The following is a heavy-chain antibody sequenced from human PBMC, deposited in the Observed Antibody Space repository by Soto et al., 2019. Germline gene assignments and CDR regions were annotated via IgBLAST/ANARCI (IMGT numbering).Heavy chain of an antibody. Sequence: ASVKVSCKTSGYTFSSYSINWVRQAPGQGLEWMAWISTNSGNTHYAERLQGRVTVTLDKTARTAFVEMWGLTSDDTAVYFCARDNGYYDFWGQGTLVTVSS. CDR1: GYTFSSYS. CDR3: ARDNGYYDF. V-gene: IGHV1-18*01. J-gene: IGHJ4*02. CDR2: ISTNSGNT. D-gene: IGHD2-8*01.